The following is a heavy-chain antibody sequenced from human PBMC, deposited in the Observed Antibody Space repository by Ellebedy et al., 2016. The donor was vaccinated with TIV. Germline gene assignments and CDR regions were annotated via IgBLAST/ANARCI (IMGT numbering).Heavy chain of an antibody. J-gene: IGHJ3*02. D-gene: IGHD2-15*01. CDR1: GYTFASYG. CDR3: AREADSDALDI. CDR2: VSGKDGET. V-gene: IGHV1-18*01. Sequence: AASVKVSCKASGYTFASYGVSWVRQARGQGLEWIGWVSGKDGETNYGQKFEGRVTMTTDASTSTAYMDLRSLRSDDTAVYFCAREADSDALDIWGQGTMVIVSS.